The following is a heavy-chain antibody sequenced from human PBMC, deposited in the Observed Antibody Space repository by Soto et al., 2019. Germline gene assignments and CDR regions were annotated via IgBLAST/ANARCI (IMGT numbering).Heavy chain of an antibody. CDR2: ISGSGGST. CDR3: AKDLVNYAYGMDV. Sequence: TGGSLRLSCAASGFTFSSYAMSWVRQAPAKGLEWVSAISGSGGSTYYADSVKGRFTISRDNSKNTLYLQMNSLRAEDTAVYYCAKDLVNYAYGMDVWGQGTTVTVSS. CDR1: GFTFSSYA. V-gene: IGHV3-23*01. J-gene: IGHJ6*02.